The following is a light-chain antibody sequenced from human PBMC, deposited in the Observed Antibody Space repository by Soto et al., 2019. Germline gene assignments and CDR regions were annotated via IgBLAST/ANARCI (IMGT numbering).Light chain of an antibody. CDR3: AAWDDSLSGWV. V-gene: IGLV1-44*01. Sequence: QPVLTQPPSASGTPGQRVTISCSGSSSNIGSNSVNWFQQLPGAAPKLLIYTNNQRPSGVPDRFSGSKSGTSASLAISGLQSEDEADYSCAAWDDSLSGWVFGGGTKLTVL. CDR2: TNN. CDR1: SSNIGSNS. J-gene: IGLJ3*02.